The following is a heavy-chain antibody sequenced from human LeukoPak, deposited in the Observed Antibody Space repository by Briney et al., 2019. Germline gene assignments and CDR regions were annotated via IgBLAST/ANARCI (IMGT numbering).Heavy chain of an antibody. CDR3: ARSGYYGSGSHHNVDYYGMDV. V-gene: IGHV4-59*08. D-gene: IGHD3-10*01. CDR1: GGSISSYY. Sequence: PSETLSLTCTVSGGSISSYYWSWIRQPPGKGLEWIGYIYCSGSTNYNPSLKSRVTISVDTSKNQFSLKLSSVTAADTAVYYCARSGYYGSGSHHNVDYYGMDVWGQGTTVTVS. J-gene: IGHJ6*02. CDR2: IYCSGST.